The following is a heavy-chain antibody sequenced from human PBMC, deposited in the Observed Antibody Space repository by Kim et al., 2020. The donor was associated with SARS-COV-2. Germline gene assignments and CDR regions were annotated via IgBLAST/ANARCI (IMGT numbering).Heavy chain of an antibody. CDR1: GYTLTSCA. J-gene: IGHJ4*02. CDR2: INTGSGDT. Sequence: ASVKVSCKASGYTLTSCAIHWVRQAPGQGLEWMGWINTGSGDTKYSQKFQDRVTLTRDKSASTVYMELTSLRFEDTALYYCARDPGGRGPYHFDYWGQGTLVTVSS. CDR3: ARDPGGRGPYHFDY. V-gene: IGHV1-3*04. D-gene: IGHD3-10*01.